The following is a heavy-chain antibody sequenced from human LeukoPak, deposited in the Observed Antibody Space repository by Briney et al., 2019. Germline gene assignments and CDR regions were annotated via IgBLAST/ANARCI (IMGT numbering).Heavy chain of an antibody. CDR2: MNPNSGNT. V-gene: IGHV1-8*01. CDR3: ARVQCSSTSCYTNWFDP. CDR1: GYTFTSYD. J-gene: IGHJ5*02. D-gene: IGHD2-2*02. Sequence: ASVKVSCKASGYTFTSYDINWVRQATGQGLEWMGWMNPNSGNTGYAQKFQGRVTRTRNTSISTAYMELSSLRSEDTAVYYCARVQCSSTSCYTNWFDPWGQGTLVTVSS.